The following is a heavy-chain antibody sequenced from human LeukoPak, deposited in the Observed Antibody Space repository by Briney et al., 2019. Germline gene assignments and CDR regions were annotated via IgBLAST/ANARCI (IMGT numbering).Heavy chain of an antibody. CDR3: ARSFSADFWSGYSLGY. CDR2: IYYTGST. J-gene: IGHJ4*02. D-gene: IGHD3-3*01. Sequence: SETLSLTCTVSGGSISSYYLTWIRQPPGKGLEYIGYIYYTGSTNYNPSLKSRASISVDTSKTQFSLKLSSVTAADTAVYYCARSFSADFWSGYSLGYWGQGTLVTVSS. V-gene: IGHV4-59*01. CDR1: GGSISSYY.